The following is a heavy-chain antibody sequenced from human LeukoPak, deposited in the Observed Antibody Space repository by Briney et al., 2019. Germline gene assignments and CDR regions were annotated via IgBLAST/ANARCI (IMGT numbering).Heavy chain of an antibody. J-gene: IGHJ4*02. Sequence: GGSLRLSCAASGFTFSTYAMSWVRQAPGKGLEWVSAISGSGDGGSGGNTYYADSVKGRFTISRDNSKNTLYLQMNSLRAEDTAVYYCARTGPNYGDYVHYFDYWGQGTLVTVSS. CDR3: ARTGPNYGDYVHYFDY. CDR2: ISGSGDGGSGGNT. D-gene: IGHD4-17*01. V-gene: IGHV3-23*01. CDR1: GFTFSTYA.